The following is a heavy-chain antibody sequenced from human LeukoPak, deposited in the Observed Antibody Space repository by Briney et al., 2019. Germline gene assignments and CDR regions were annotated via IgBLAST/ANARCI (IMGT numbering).Heavy chain of an antibody. V-gene: IGHV4-34*01. CDR2: INHSGTT. Sequence: SETLSLTCGVSGGPFSGYLWNWVRQSPGKGLEWIGEINHSGTTNYNPSLKSRVTISLDRSRNQFSLNLTSVTAADTAVFYCARGVKQLARFYFYMDVWGKGTTVTVPS. D-gene: IGHD3-22*01. CDR1: GGPFSGYL. CDR3: ARGVKQLARFYFYMDV. J-gene: IGHJ6*03.